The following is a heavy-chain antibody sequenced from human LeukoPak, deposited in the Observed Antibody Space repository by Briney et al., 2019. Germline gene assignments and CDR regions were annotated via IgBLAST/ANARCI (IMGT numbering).Heavy chain of an antibody. D-gene: IGHD2-21*02. CDR2: IYYNGNT. CDR1: GGSIGVNNW. J-gene: IGHJ4*02. CDR3: AKVRVTPYIAFDQ. V-gene: IGHV4-4*03. Sequence: PETLSLTCAVSGGSIGVNNWWSWVRQSPGKGLEWIGEIYYNGNTNYNSSLKSRVTISVDRSKSQFSLRLSSVTAADTGTYYCAKVRVTPYIAFDQWGQGTLVTVSS.